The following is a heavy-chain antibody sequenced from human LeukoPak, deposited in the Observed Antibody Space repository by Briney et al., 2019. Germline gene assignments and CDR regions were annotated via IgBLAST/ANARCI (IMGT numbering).Heavy chain of an antibody. CDR1: GFTFSSYG. D-gene: IGHD6-13*01. V-gene: IGHV3-30*18. CDR2: ISYDGSNK. Sequence: PGRSLRLSCAASGFTFSSYGMHWVRQAPGKGLEWVAVISYDGSNKYYADSVKGRFTISRDNSKNTLYLQMNSLRAEDTAVYYCAKDLGLREQLALPYFDYWGQGTLVTVSS. CDR3: AKDLGLREQLALPYFDY. J-gene: IGHJ4*02.